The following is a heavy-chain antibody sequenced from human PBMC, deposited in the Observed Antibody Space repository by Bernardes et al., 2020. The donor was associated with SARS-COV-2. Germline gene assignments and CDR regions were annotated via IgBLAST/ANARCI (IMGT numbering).Heavy chain of an antibody. CDR2: IFIGGDA. CDR1: GFTFGVKY. J-gene: IGHJ4*02. V-gene: IGHV3-66*01. CDR3: ARDPVGAYYFDS. Sequence: GTLSRSGAVSGFTFGVKYVTWVRTPPGKGLEWISVIFIGGDAFYAESVKGRFTISRDNSKNTLYLQMNSLRAEDTAVYYCARDPVGAYYFDSWGQGTLVAVST. D-gene: IGHD1-26*01.